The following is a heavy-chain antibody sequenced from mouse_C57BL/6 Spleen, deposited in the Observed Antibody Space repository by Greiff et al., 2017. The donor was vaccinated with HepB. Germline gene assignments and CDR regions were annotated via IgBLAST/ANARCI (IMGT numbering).Heavy chain of an antibody. CDR1: GYTFTSYW. CDR3: ARIKKIVATYFDY. V-gene: IGHV1S81*02. J-gene: IGHJ2*01. Sequence: VQLQQSGAELVKAGASVKMSCKASGYTFTSYWMHWVKQRLGQGLEWFAETNPTHGRTYYNEKFKSKATLTVDNSSSTAYMLLSGPTFEDSAVYDCARIKKIVATYFDYWGQGTTLTVSS. D-gene: IGHD1-1*01. CDR2: TNPTHGRT.